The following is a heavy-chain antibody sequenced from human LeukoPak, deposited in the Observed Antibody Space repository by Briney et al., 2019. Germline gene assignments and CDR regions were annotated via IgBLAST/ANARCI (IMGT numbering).Heavy chain of an antibody. CDR2: MNPNSDNT. CDR1: GYTFTSYD. CDR3: ARAVRHSSSSKRRRYYYYMDV. Sequence: ASVKVSCKASGYTFTSYDINWVRQATGQGLEWMGWMNPNSDNTGYAQKFQGRVTITKNTSISTAYRELSSLRSEDTAVYYCARAVRHSSSSKRRRYYYYMDVWGKGTTVTVSS. V-gene: IGHV1-8*01. J-gene: IGHJ6*03. D-gene: IGHD6-6*01.